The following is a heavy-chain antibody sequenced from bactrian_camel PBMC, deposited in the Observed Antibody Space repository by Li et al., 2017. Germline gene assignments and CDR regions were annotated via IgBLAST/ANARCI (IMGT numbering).Heavy chain of an antibody. V-gene: IGHV3S1*01. CDR1: GFPISNQW. Sequence: HVQLVESGGGLVRPRASLRLSCVVSGFPISNQWMYRVRQAPGKGLEWVSSGSSSASTTHYEDSVKGRFIISRGNAKNTVYLQMSSLRSEDTALYYCATCSPTETQYSDSDHWGHGTQVTVS. J-gene: IGHJ4*01. CDR3: ATCSPTETQYSDSDH. CDR2: GSSSASTT. D-gene: IGHD4*01.